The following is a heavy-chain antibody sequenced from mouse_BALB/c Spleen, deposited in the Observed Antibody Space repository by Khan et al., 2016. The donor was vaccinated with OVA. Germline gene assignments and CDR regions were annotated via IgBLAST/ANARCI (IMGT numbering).Heavy chain of an antibody. D-gene: IGHD2-1*01. CDR2: IDPPNDDS. J-gene: IGHJ3*01. Sequence: EVQLQQSGAELVKPGASVKLSCSASGFNIKDTYIHWVKQRPEQGLEWIGRIDPPNDDSKYGPKFQDKATLTADTSSNTAYLQLSSLTSEDTAVSCWATRDGNPFAYWGQGTLVSVSA. CDR3: ATRDGNPFAY. CDR1: GFNIKDTY. V-gene: IGHV14-3*02.